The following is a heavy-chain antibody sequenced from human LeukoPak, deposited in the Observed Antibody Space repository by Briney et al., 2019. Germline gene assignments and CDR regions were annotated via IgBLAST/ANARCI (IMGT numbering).Heavy chain of an antibody. CDR3: AKERGAAAGTRYSSGWFEGFDP. Sequence: KPGGSLRLSCAASGFTFSDYYMSWIRQAPGKGLEWVSHISSSGSTIYYADSVEGRFTISRDNAKNSLYLQMNSLRAEDTAVYYCAKERGAAAGTRYSSGWFEGFDPWGQGTLVTVSS. D-gene: IGHD6-19*01. CDR2: ISSSGSTI. J-gene: IGHJ5*02. V-gene: IGHV3-11*01. CDR1: GFTFSDYY.